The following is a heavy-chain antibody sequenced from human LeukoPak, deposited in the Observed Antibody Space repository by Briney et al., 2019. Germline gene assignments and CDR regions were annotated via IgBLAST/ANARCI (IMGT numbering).Heavy chain of an antibody. V-gene: IGHV3-33*06. Sequence: GGSLRLSCAASGFTFSSYCMHWVRQAPGKGLEWVAVIWYDGSNKYYADSVKGRFTISRDNSKNTLYLQMNSLRAEDTAVYYCAKAMVRGFTSISAFDYWGQGTLVTVSS. J-gene: IGHJ4*02. D-gene: IGHD3-10*01. CDR1: GFTFSSYC. CDR2: IWYDGSNK. CDR3: AKAMVRGFTSISAFDY.